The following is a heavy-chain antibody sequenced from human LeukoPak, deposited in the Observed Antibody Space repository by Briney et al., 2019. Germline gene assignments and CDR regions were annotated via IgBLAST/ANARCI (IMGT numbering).Heavy chain of an antibody. Sequence: GGSLRLSCATSGFTFSTYGMHWVRQAPGKGLEWVAFIRFDGSNVGSNVYYADSVKGRFTISRDNSKNTLYLQMNSLRAEDTAVYYCARDPITAVAEGHFDYWGQGTLVTVSS. V-gene: IGHV3-30*02. CDR3: ARDPITAVAEGHFDY. CDR2: IRFDGSNVGSNV. D-gene: IGHD6-19*01. J-gene: IGHJ4*02. CDR1: GFTFSTYG.